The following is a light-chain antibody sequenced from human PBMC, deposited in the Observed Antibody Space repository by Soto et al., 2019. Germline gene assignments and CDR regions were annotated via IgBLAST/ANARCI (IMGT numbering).Light chain of an antibody. CDR1: QSLSSNH. V-gene: IGKV3-20*01. CDR3: QQYGTSPRT. CDR2: AAV. J-gene: IGKJ2*01. Sequence: EIVLTQSPGTLSLSPGERATLSCRASQSLSSNHLAWYQQKPGQAPRLLIYAAVRRATGIPDRFSGSGSGTDFTLTISRLEPEDLTVYYCQQYGTSPRTFGPGTKLEIK.